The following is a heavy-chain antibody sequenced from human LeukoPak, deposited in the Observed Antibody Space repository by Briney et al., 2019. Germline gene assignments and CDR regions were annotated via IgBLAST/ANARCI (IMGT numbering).Heavy chain of an antibody. CDR1: GGSISSSSYY. J-gene: IGHJ5*02. Sequence: SETLSLTCTASGGSISSSSYYWGWIRQPPGKGLEWIGSIYYSGSTYYNPSLKSRVTISVDTSKNQFSLKLSSVTAADTAVYYCARHGVSSSWYLAGNWFDPWGQGTLVTVSS. D-gene: IGHD6-13*01. V-gene: IGHV4-39*01. CDR3: ARHGVSSSWYLAGNWFDP. CDR2: IYYSGST.